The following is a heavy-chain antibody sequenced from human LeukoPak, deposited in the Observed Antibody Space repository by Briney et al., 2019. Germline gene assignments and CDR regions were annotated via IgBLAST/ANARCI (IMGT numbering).Heavy chain of an antibody. CDR2: IYTSGST. V-gene: IGHV4-61*02. Sequence: KPSETLSLTCTVSGGSISSGSYYWSWIRQPAGKGLEWIGRIYTSGSTNYNPSLKSRVTISVDTSKNQFSLKLSSVTAADTAVYYCARVGSGWYLSGWGQGTLVTVSS. CDR3: ARVGSGWYLSG. J-gene: IGHJ4*02. CDR1: GGSISSGSYY. D-gene: IGHD6-19*01.